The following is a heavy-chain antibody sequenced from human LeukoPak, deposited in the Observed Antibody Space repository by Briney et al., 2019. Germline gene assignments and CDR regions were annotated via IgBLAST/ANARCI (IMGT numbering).Heavy chain of an antibody. Sequence: SETLPLTCTVSGGFITSYYWSWIRQPPGKGLEWIGYIYYSGSTNYNPSLKSRVTISVDTSKNQFSLKLSSVTAADTAVYYCARGGVNYKIAGPWGQGALVTVSS. CDR1: GGFITSYY. V-gene: IGHV4-59*01. CDR3: ARGGVNYKIAGP. D-gene: IGHD3-10*01. J-gene: IGHJ5*02. CDR2: IYYSGST.